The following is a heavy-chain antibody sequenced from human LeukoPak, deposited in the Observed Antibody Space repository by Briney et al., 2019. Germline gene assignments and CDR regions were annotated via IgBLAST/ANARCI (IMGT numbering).Heavy chain of an antibody. D-gene: IGHD2-15*01. J-gene: IGHJ3*02. CDR1: GYTFTSYD. CDR3: ARGGNVAPTLVDAFDI. CDR2: MNPNSGNT. V-gene: IGHV1-8*03. Sequence: ASVKVSCKASGYTFTSYDINWVRQATGQGLEWMGWMNPNSGNTGYAQKFQGRVTITRNTSISTAYMELSSLRSEDTAVYYCARGGNVAPTLVDAFDIWGQGTMVTVSS.